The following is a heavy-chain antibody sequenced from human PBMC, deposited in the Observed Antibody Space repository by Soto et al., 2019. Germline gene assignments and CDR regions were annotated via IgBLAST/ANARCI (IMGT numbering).Heavy chain of an antibody. CDR1: EFTFSNYT. J-gene: IGHJ4*01. Sequence: EVQLLESGGGLVQPGGSLRLSCAASEFTFSNYTMSWVRQAPGKGLEWVSVINGGGSTTYYADSVKGRFTISRDNSKNTLYLQMSSLRDEDTAIYYCATHDRRSLRSFDYWGHGILVTVCS. CDR2: INGGGSTT. V-gene: IGHV3-23*01. D-gene: IGHD3-16*01. CDR3: ATHDRRSLRSFDY.